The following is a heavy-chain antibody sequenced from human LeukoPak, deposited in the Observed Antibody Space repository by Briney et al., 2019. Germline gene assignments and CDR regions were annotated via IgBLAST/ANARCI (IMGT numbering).Heavy chain of an antibody. J-gene: IGHJ3*02. V-gene: IGHV3-9*01. CDR2: ISWNSGSI. CDR3: AKGGGDFWSGSIGAFDI. Sequence: GWSLRLSCAASGFTFDDYAMHWVRQAPGKGLEWVSGISWNSGSIVYADSVKGRFTISRDNAKNSLYLQMNSLRAEDTALYYCAKGGGDFWSGSIGAFDIWGQGTMVTVSS. D-gene: IGHD3-3*01. CDR1: GFTFDDYA.